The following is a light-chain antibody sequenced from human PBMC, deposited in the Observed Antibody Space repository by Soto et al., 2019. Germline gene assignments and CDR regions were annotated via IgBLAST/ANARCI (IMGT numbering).Light chain of an antibody. CDR2: AAS. J-gene: IGKJ4*01. V-gene: IGKV1-27*01. CDR1: QGIGSY. Sequence: IQLTQSPSSLPASVGDRVTITCRASQGIGSYLAWYQQKPGEAPKLLIFAASTLQAGVPSRFSGSGSGTDFTLTISSLQPEDVAAYYCQKYNSAPLTFGGGTKVDIK. CDR3: QKYNSAPLT.